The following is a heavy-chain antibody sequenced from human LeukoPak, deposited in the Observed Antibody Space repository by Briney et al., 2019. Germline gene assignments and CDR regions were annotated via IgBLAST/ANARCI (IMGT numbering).Heavy chain of an antibody. D-gene: IGHD3-22*01. CDR2: ISGNGVST. CDR1: GFTFSSYA. J-gene: IGHJ4*02. Sequence: PGGSLRLSCATSGFTFSSYAMSWVRQAPGKGLKWVSAISGNGVSTYYADSVKGRFTISRGNSKNTLYLQMNSLRAEDTAVYYCAKAPLSYDSSGPFDYWGQGTLVTVSS. V-gene: IGHV3-23*01. CDR3: AKAPLSYDSSGPFDY.